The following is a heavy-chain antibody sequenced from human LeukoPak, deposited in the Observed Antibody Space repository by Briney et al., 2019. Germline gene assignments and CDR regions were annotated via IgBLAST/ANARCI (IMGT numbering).Heavy chain of an antibody. Sequence: SETLSLTCTVSGYSISSGFYWGWIRQPPGKGLEWIGSIYHSGSTYFNPSLKSRVTISVDTSNDQFSLKLSSVTAADAAVYYCAREVLATVTTFWFDLWGQGTLVTVSS. CDR3: AREVLATVTTFWFDL. CDR2: IYHSGST. CDR1: GYSISSGFY. D-gene: IGHD4-17*01. V-gene: IGHV4-38-2*02. J-gene: IGHJ4*02.